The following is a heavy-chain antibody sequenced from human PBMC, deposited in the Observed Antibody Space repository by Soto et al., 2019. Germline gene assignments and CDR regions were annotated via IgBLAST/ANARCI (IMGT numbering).Heavy chain of an antibody. D-gene: IGHD3-3*01. V-gene: IGHV4-39*01. Sequence: SETLSLTCTVSGGSISSSSYYWGWIRQPPGKGLEWIGSIYYSGSTYYNPSLKSRVTISVDTSKNQFSLKLSSVTAADTAVYYCARHPQLRFLEWLMGFDYWGQGTLVTVS. J-gene: IGHJ4*02. CDR3: ARHPQLRFLEWLMGFDY. CDR2: IYYSGST. CDR1: GGSISSSSYY.